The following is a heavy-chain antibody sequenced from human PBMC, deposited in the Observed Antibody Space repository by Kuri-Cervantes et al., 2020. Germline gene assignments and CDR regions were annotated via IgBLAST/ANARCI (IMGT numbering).Heavy chain of an antibody. CDR1: GGSISSSSYY. J-gene: IGHJ4*02. Sequence: GSLRLSCTVSGGSISSSSYYWGWIRQPPGKGLEWIGSIYYSGSTYYNPSLKSRVTISVDMSKNQFSLKVTSVTAADTAVYYCASGLWANFDFWGQGTPVTVSS. CDR2: IYYSGST. V-gene: IGHV4-39*07. CDR3: ASGLWANFDF. D-gene: IGHD4/OR15-4a*01.